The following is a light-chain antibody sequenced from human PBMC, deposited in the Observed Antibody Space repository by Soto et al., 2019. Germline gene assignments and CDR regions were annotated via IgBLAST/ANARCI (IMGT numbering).Light chain of an antibody. Sequence: EFVLTQSPAALSWSPGERAILSCRASQSVAGSLAWYQQKPGQAPRLLIYDISTRAAAIPARFSGSGSGTDFTLTVSSLEPEDFALYYCQQRSNRITFGQGTRLEI. CDR3: QQRSNRIT. CDR1: QSVAGS. J-gene: IGKJ5*01. CDR2: DIS. V-gene: IGKV3-11*01.